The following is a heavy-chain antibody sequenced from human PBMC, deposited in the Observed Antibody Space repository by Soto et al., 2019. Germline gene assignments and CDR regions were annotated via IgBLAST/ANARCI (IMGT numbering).Heavy chain of an antibody. D-gene: IGHD4-17*01. CDR1: GGSISSSSYY. Sequence: SETLSLTCTVSGGSISSSSYYWGWIRQPPGKGLEWIGSIYYSGSTYYNPSLKSRVTISVDTSMNQFSLKLSSVTAADTAVYYCARDYGDYGTVIAFDIWGQGTMVTVSS. V-gene: IGHV4-39*02. CDR2: IYYSGST. CDR3: ARDYGDYGTVIAFDI. J-gene: IGHJ3*02.